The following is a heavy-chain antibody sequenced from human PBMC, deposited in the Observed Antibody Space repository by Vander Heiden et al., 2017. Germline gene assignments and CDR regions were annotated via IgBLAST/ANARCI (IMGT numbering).Heavy chain of an antibody. V-gene: IGHV1-8*01. CDR3: AAGLYDSSGYYYQGTYYFDY. CDR2: MNTNSGNT. Sequence: QVQPVQAGAEVKKPGASVKVSCKASGYTFTSYDINWVRQATGQGLEWMGWMNTNSGNTGYAQKFQGRVTMTRNTSISTAYMELSSLRSEDTAVYYCAAGLYDSSGYYYQGTYYFDYWGQGPLVNVSS. D-gene: IGHD3-22*01. J-gene: IGHJ4*02. CDR1: GYTFTSYD.